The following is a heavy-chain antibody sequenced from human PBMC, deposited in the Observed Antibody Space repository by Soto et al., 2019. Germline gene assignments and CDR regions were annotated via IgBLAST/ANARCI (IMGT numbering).Heavy chain of an antibody. V-gene: IGHV3-30*18. CDR3: VKGLDVRGGYGDWGMEV. D-gene: IGHD5-12*01. J-gene: IGHJ6*02. CDR1: RFISSTSG. Sequence: QVQLVESGGGVVQPGRSLRLSCAASRFISSTSGMHWVSQVPGKGLEWVAVISSDGSKKYYADSVKGRFTISRDKAKNKLSVEMKRLRAEDTCVYYGVKGLDVRGGYGDWGMEVLGHGTTVTLSS. CDR2: ISSDGSKK.